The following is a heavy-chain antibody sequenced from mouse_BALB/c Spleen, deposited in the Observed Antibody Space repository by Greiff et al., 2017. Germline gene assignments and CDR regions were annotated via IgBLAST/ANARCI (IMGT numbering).Heavy chain of an antibody. CDR2: INSNGGST. D-gene: IGHD1-1*01. Sequence: EVKLVESGGGLVQPGGSLKLSCAASGFTFSSYGMSWVRQTPDKRLELVATINSNGGSTYYPDSVKGRFTISRDNAKNTLYLQMSSLKSEDTAMYYCARDGSSPWFAYWGQGTLVTVSA. J-gene: IGHJ3*01. V-gene: IGHV5-6-3*01. CDR3: ARDGSSPWFAY. CDR1: GFTFSSYG.